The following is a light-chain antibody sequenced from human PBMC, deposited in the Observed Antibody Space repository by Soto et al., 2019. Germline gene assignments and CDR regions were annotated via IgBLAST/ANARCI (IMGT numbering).Light chain of an antibody. J-gene: IGKJ1*01. CDR1: QSVSNNY. CDR2: GAS. CDR3: QQYYDWPRT. V-gene: IGKV3-20*01. Sequence: EIVLTQSPGTLSLSPGERATLSCRASQSVSNNYLAWYQQKTGQAPRLLIYGASNRATGIPDRFSGSGSGTDFTLTISRLEPEDFAVYFCQQYYDWPRTFGQGTKLEIK.